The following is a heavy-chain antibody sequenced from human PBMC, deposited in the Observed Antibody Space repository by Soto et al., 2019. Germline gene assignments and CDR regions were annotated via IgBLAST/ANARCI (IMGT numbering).Heavy chain of an antibody. CDR3: AREDRHGDYDIAFDI. J-gene: IGHJ3*02. Sequence: ASVKVSCKASGYTFTSYGISWVRQAPGQGLEWMGWISAYNGNTNYAQKLQGRVTMTTDTSTSTAYMELRSLRSDDTAVYYCAREDRHGDYDIAFDIWGQGTMVTVSS. CDR2: ISAYNGNT. D-gene: IGHD4-17*01. V-gene: IGHV1-18*01. CDR1: GYTFTSYG.